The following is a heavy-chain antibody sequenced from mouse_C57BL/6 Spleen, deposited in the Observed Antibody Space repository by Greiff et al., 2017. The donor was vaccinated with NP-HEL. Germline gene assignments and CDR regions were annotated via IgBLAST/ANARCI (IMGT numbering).Heavy chain of an antibody. V-gene: IGHV1-4*01. J-gene: IGHJ3*01. CDR3: ASRRIYCDYDVAY. CDR2: INPSSGYS. Sequence: QVQLQQSGAELARPGASVKMSCKASGYTFTSYTMHWVKQWPGQGLEWIGYINPSSGYSKYNQKFTDKATLTADKSTSTAYMQLSSVTTEDSAVYYCASRRIYCDYDVAYRGQGTLVTVSA. CDR1: GYTFTSYT. D-gene: IGHD2-4*01.